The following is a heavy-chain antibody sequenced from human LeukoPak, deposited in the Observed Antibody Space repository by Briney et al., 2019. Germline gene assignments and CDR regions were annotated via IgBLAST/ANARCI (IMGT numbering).Heavy chain of an antibody. CDR3: ARDRGYSSGCDY. V-gene: IGHV4-59*01. J-gene: IGHJ4*02. CDR1: GGSISSYY. D-gene: IGHD6-19*01. CDR2: VYYSGST. Sequence: SETLSLTCTISGGSISSYYWSWTRQPPGKGLEWIGYVYYSGSTNYNPSLKSRVTISVDTSKNQFSLKLSSVTAADTAVYYCARDRGYSSGCDYWGQGTLVTVSS.